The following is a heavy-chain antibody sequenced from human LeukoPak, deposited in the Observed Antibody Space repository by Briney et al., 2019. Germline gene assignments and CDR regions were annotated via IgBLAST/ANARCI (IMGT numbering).Heavy chain of an antibody. V-gene: IGHV3-23*01. CDR2: ISGSGGSA. Sequence: PGGSLRLSCAASGFTFSSYAMSWVRQAPGKGLEWVSAISGSGGSAYYADSVKGRFTISRDNSKNTLYLQMNSLRAEDTAVYYCAKDMGYSSGIDYWGQGTLVTVSS. D-gene: IGHD6-19*01. CDR3: AKDMGYSSGIDY. CDR1: GFTFSSYA. J-gene: IGHJ4*02.